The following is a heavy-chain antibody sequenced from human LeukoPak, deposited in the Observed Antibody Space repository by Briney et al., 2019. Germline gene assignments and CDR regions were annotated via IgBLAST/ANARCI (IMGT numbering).Heavy chain of an antibody. D-gene: IGHD3-10*01. CDR3: ARDRWGVNYYRYMDV. CDR2: ISAYNGNR. V-gene: IGHV1-18*01. J-gene: IGHJ6*03. Sequence: GASVKVSCKASGYTFTSYGISWVRLAPGHGLEWMGWISAYNGNRKYEKKLQGRVTMTTDTATSTAYMELSSLRADDTAVYYCARDRWGVNYYRYMDVWGKGTTVTVSS. CDR1: GYTFTSYG.